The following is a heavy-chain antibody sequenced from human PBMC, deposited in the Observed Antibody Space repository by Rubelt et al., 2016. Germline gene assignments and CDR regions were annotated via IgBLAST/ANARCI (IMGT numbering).Heavy chain of an antibody. CDR1: GGSITSGSNY. CDR3: ARKTYGYRANWFDP. CDR2: VYYGGST. D-gene: IGHD5-18*01. Sequence: QLQLQESGPGLVRPSETLSLTCSVSGGSITSGSNYWGWIRQPPGKGLEWIASVYYGGSTYYTPSLQSRVTISVDASKNQFSLNLRAVTAADTAVDYGARKTYGYRANWFDPWGQGTLVTVSS. J-gene: IGHJ5*02. V-gene: IGHV4-39*07.